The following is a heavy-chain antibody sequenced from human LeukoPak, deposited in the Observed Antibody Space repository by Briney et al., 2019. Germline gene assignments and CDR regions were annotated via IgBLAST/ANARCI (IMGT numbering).Heavy chain of an antibody. V-gene: IGHV3-7*01. CDR3: APAEYGRSEDWFDP. D-gene: IGHD6-6*01. J-gene: IGHJ5*02. CDR1: GFTFRIYW. Sequence: GGSLRLSCAASGFTFRIYWMSWVRQAPGRGLEWVANINPDGSEKYYVDSVKGRFTISRDNAENSLYLQMNSLRAEDTAVYYCAPAEYGRSEDWFDPWGQGTLVTVSS. CDR2: INPDGSEK.